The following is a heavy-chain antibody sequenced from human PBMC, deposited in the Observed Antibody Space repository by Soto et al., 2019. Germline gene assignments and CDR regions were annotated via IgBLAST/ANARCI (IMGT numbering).Heavy chain of an antibody. CDR3: ARGRYCLTGRCFPNWFDS. V-gene: IGHV4-30-4*01. CDR1: GDSISSGDYF. D-gene: IGHD2-15*01. Sequence: PSCTLSLTWSVSGDSISSGDYFWAWIRQPPGRALEYIGYIYKSATTYYNPSFESRVAISLDTSKSQFSLNVTSVTAADTAVYFCARGRYCLTGRCFPNWFDSWGQGTLVTVSS. J-gene: IGHJ5*01. CDR2: IYKSATT.